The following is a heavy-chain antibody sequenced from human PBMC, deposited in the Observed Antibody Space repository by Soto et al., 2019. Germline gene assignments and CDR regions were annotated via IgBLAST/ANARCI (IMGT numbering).Heavy chain of an antibody. CDR1: GFTFRNYD. CDR3: ARTDRDFYGLDV. Sequence: EVQLVESGGGLVQPGGSLRLSCEASGFTFRNYDMHWVRQGTGKGLEWVSGISAAGYPDYADSVEGRFTISRENAQNSFFLQMNRLRVGDTAVYYCARTDRDFYGLDVWGQGTTVIVSS. V-gene: IGHV3-13*05. CDR2: ISAAGYP. J-gene: IGHJ6*02.